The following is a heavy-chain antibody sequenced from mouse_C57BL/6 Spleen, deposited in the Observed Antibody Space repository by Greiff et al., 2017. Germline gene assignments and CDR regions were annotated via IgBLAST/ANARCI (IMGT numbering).Heavy chain of an antibody. Sequence: QVQLQQPGAELVKPGASVKLSCKASGYTFTSYWMHWVKQRPGQGLEWIGMIHPNSGSTNYNEKFKSKATLTVDKSSSTAYMQLSSLTSEDSAVYYCARLYDGSILDYWGQGTSVTVSS. J-gene: IGHJ4*01. V-gene: IGHV1-64*01. CDR3: ARLYDGSILDY. D-gene: IGHD2-3*01. CDR1: GYTFTSYW. CDR2: IHPNSGST.